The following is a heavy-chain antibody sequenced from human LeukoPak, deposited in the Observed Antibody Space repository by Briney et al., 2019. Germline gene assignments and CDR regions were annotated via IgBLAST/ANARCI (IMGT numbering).Heavy chain of an antibody. J-gene: IGHJ4*02. CDR2: IFYSGNT. D-gene: IGHD3-16*02. Sequence: SETLSLTCTVSSGSISTSNYYWGWVRHPPGKALEWIGNIFYSGNTYYKPSLKSRVTISVDTSRNQFSLKLNSVTAADTAMYYCARVFKRVITFGEVIVNPKYYLDYWGQGTLVTVSS. CDR1: SGSISTSNYY. CDR3: ARVFKRVITFGEVIVNPKYYLDY. V-gene: IGHV4-39*07.